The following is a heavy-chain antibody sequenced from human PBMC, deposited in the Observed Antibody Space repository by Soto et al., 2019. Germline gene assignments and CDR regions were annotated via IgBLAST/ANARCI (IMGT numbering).Heavy chain of an antibody. CDR1: GFTFSSYA. CDR3: ASTLDY. CDR2: ISYDGSNK. V-gene: IGHV3-30-3*01. J-gene: IGHJ4*02. Sequence: QVQLVESGGGVVQPGRSLRLSCAASGFTFSSYAMHWLRQAPGKGLEWVAVISYDGSNKYYADSVKGRFTISRDNSKNTLYLQMNSLRAEDTAVSYCASTLDYWGQGTLVTVSS.